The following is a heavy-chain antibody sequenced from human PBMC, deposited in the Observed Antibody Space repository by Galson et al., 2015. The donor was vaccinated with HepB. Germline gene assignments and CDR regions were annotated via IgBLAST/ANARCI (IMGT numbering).Heavy chain of an antibody. Sequence: SLRLSCAASGFTFGTFAMTWVRQAPGKGPEWVATIGGSGRHTDYADSVKGRFTISRDNSEYTLYLQMSSLRAEDTALYYCAKQWLVPDIYFHSWGQGTLVTVSS. CDR2: IGGSGRHT. CDR1: GFTFGTFA. V-gene: IGHV3-23*01. CDR3: AKQWLVPDIYFHS. D-gene: IGHD6-19*01. J-gene: IGHJ4*02.